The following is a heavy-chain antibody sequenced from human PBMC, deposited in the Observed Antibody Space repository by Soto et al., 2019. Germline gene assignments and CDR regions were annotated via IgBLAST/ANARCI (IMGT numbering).Heavy chain of an antibody. CDR3: ARVSTRAAAGHNYYYGMDV. CDR1: GYTFISYG. Sequence: GASVKVSCKASGYTFISYGITWVRQAPGQGLEWMGGIIPIFGTANYAQKFQGRVTITADESTSTAYMELSSLRSEDTAVYYCARVSTRAAAGHNYYYGMDVWGQGTTVTVSS. D-gene: IGHD6-13*01. CDR2: IIPIFGTA. J-gene: IGHJ6*02. V-gene: IGHV1-69*13.